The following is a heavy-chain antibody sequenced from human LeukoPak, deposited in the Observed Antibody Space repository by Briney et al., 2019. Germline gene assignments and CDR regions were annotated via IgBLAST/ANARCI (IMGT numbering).Heavy chain of an antibody. CDR2: ISYSGST. V-gene: IGHV4-39*02. Sequence: KTSETLSLTCTVSGGSISSSTYYWDRIRQPPGKGLEWIGSISYSGSTYYNSSLESRVTISVDTSKNHFSLKLRSVTAADTAVYYCASGEYNYGFPPFDYWGQGTLVTVSS. J-gene: IGHJ4*02. D-gene: IGHD5-18*01. CDR3: ASGEYNYGFPPFDY. CDR1: GGSISSSTYY.